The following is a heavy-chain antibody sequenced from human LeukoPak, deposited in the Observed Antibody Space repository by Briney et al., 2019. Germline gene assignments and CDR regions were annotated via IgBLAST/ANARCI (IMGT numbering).Heavy chain of an antibody. D-gene: IGHD5-18*01. V-gene: IGHV4-39*07. CDR1: GGSISSGTYY. CDR3: ARGYGTFDF. Sequence: SETLSLTCIVSGGSISSGTYYWGWIRQPPGKGLEWIGSIYHSGSTYYNPSLKSRVTMSVDRSKNHFSLKLNSVTAADTAVYYCARGYGTFDFWGQGILVTVSS. CDR2: IYHSGST. J-gene: IGHJ4*02.